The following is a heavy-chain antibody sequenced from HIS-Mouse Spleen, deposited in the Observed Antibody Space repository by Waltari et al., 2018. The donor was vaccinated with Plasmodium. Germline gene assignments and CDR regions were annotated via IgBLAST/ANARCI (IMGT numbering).Heavy chain of an antibody. CDR2: ISYDGSNK. Sequence: QVQLVESGGGVVWPGRSLRLSCAAFGFTFSRFGMPWVRQAPGKGLEWVAVISYDGSNKYYADSVKGRFTISRDNSKNTLYLQMNSLRAEDTAVYYCAKEGYSSGVFFFDYWGQGTLVTVSS. CDR3: AKEGYSSGVFFFDY. J-gene: IGHJ4*02. CDR1: GFTFSRFG. D-gene: IGHD6-19*01. V-gene: IGHV3-30*18.